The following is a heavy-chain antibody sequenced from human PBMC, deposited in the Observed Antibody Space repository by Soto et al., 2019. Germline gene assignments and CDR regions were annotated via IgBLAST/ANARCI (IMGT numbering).Heavy chain of an antibody. J-gene: IGHJ4*02. V-gene: IGHV1-46*03. Sequence: ASVKVSCKTSGGTFSSYAISWVRQAPGQGLEWMGGIIPSGGSTTYAQKLQGRVTMTRDTSTSTVYMELSSLTSEDTAVYYCARASVSGRRFDYWGEGTLVTVSS. D-gene: IGHD6-19*01. CDR1: GGTFSSYA. CDR3: ARASVSGRRFDY. CDR2: IIPSGGST.